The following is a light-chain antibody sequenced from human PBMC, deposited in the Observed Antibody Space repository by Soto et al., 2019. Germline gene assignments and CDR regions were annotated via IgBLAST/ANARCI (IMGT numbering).Light chain of an antibody. Sequence: QSALTQPPSASGSPGQSVTISCTGTSSDVGGYQYVSWFQQKSGKAPKLIIYAVNERPSGVPDRFFGSKSDNTASLTVSGLQAEDEAEYYCCAYAGLNNVLFDGGTKVTVL. CDR1: SSDVGGYQY. CDR2: AVN. J-gene: IGLJ2*01. V-gene: IGLV2-8*01. CDR3: CAYAGLNNVL.